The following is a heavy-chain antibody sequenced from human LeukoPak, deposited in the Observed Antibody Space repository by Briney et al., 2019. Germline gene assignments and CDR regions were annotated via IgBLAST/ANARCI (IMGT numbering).Heavy chain of an antibody. CDR3: ARARRWNAAVEGWWFDP. J-gene: IGHJ5*02. D-gene: IGHD1-1*01. CDR1: GGSISNYY. Sequence: SETLSLTCTVSGGSISNYYWSWIRQSPVKGLEWIGFIYYSGSTNYNPSLKSRVTISVDTSKNQFSLKLSSVTAADTAVYYCARARRWNAAVEGWWFDPWGQGTLVTVSS. CDR2: IYYSGST. V-gene: IGHV4-59*01.